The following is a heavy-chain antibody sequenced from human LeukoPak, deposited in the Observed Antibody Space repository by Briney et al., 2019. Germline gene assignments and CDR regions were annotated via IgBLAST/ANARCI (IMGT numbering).Heavy chain of an antibody. J-gene: IGHJ6*03. Sequence: GASVKVSCKASGYTFTSYYMHWGRRAPGQGLEWLGIINPSGGSTSYAQKFQGRVTMTRDTSTSTVYMELSSLRSEDTAVYYCARGGYCSSTSCYSDYYYMDVWGKGTTVTVSS. CDR2: INPSGGST. CDR3: ARGGYCSSTSCYSDYYYMDV. CDR1: GYTFTSYY. V-gene: IGHV1-46*01. D-gene: IGHD2-2*02.